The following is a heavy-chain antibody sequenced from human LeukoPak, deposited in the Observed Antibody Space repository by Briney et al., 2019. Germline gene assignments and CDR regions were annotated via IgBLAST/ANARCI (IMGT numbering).Heavy chain of an antibody. J-gene: IGHJ3*02. Sequence: GSLRLSCAGSGFTFNTYAMTWVRQAPGKGLEWVSYISSPDSTTYYADSVKGRFTISRDNAKNSLSLQMNSLRAEDTAVYFCARVRSSYYYDSSSYYHYDGFDIWGQGTMVTVSS. CDR1: GFTFNTYA. CDR3: ARVRSSYYYDSSSYYHYDGFDI. CDR2: ISSPDSTT. D-gene: IGHD3-22*01. V-gene: IGHV3-48*01.